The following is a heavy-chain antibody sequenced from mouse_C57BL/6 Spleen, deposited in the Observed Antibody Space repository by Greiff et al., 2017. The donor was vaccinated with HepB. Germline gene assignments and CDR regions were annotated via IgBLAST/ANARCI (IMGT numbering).Heavy chain of an antibody. D-gene: IGHD1-1*01. CDR3: ARTAYYYGSYWYFDV. V-gene: IGHV1-61*01. Sequence: QVHVKQPGAELVRPGSSVKLSCKASGYTFTSYWMDWVKQRPGQGLEWIGNIYPSDSETHYNQKFKDKATLTVDKSSSTAYMQLSSLTSEDSAVYYCARTAYYYGSYWYFDVWGTGTTVTVSS. J-gene: IGHJ1*03. CDR2: IYPSDSET. CDR1: GYTFTSYW.